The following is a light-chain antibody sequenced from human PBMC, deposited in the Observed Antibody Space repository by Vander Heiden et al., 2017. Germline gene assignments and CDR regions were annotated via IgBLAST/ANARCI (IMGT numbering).Light chain of an antibody. Sequence: DIPMTQSPSSLSASVGDRVTITCRASQSISSYLNWYQQKPGKAPKLLIYTASSLQSGVPSRFSGSGSGTDFTLTISSLQPEDFATYYGQQSDSTPYIFGQGTKLEIK. V-gene: IGKV1-39*01. CDR3: QQSDSTPYI. CDR2: TAS. CDR1: QSISSY. J-gene: IGKJ2*01.